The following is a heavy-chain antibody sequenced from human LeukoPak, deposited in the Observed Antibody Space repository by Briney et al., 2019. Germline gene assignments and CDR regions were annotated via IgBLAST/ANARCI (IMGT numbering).Heavy chain of an antibody. D-gene: IGHD3-3*01. CDR1: GFTFSSYA. Sequence: GGSLGLSCAASGFTFSSYAMHWVRQAPGKGLEWVAVISYDGSNKYYADSVKGRFTISRDNSKNTLYLQMNSLRAEDTAVYYCARDGATYYDFWSGYYDAFDIWGQGTMVTVSS. CDR2: ISYDGSNK. CDR3: ARDGATYYDFWSGYYDAFDI. J-gene: IGHJ3*02. V-gene: IGHV3-30*04.